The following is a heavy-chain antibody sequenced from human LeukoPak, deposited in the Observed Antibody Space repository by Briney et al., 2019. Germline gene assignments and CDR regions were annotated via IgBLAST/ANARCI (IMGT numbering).Heavy chain of an antibody. V-gene: IGHV3-21*01. CDR3: AALDTAKVPLPD. CDR1: GFTFSSYS. CDR2: ISSSSSYI. J-gene: IGHJ4*02. D-gene: IGHD2-15*01. Sequence: PGGSLRLSCAASGFTFSSYSMNWVRQAPGKGLEWVSSISSSSSYIYYADSVKGRFTISRDNAQNLLFLQMNSLRVEDTAVYYCAALDTAKVPLPDWGQGTLVTVSP.